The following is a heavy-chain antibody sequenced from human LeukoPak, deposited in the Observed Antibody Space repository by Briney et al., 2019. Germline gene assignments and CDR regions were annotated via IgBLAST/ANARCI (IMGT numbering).Heavy chain of an antibody. D-gene: IGHD2-15*01. CDR3: VRGALLGYCSGGSCYNYFDY. V-gene: IGHV4-34*01. CDR2: INHSGST. CDR1: GGSFSGYY. Sequence: SENLSLTCAVTGGSFSGYYWSWIRQPPGKGMEWIGEINHSGSTNYNTSLKSRVTISVDTSKTQFSLKLSSVTAADTAVYYCVRGALLGYCSGGSCYNYFDYWGQGTLVTVSS. J-gene: IGHJ4*02.